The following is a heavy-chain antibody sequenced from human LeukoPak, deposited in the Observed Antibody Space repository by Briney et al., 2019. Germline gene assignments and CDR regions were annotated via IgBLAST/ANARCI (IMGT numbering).Heavy chain of an antibody. CDR1: GYTFTGYY. CDR2: INPNSGGT. CDR3: ARDLYCSSTSCYNWFVP. J-gene: IGHJ5*02. Sequence: ASVKVSCKASGYTFTGYYMHWARQAPGQGLEWMGWINPNSGGTNYAQKFQGRVTMTRDTSISTAYMELSRLRSDDTAVYYCARDLYCSSTSCYNWFVPWGQGTLVTVSS. V-gene: IGHV1-2*02. D-gene: IGHD2-2*01.